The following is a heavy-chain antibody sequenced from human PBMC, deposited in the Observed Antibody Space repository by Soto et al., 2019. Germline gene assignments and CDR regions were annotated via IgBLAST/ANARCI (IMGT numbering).Heavy chain of an antibody. CDR1: GFTFSSYA. Sequence: GGSLRLSCAASGFTFSSYAMSWVRQAPGKGLEWVSAISGSGGSTYYADSVKGRFTVSRDNSKNTLYLQMNSLRAEDTAVYYCAKDTYDFWSGYYGAPYDYWGQGTLVTVSS. J-gene: IGHJ4*02. CDR3: AKDTYDFWSGYYGAPYDY. CDR2: ISGSGGST. V-gene: IGHV3-23*01. D-gene: IGHD3-3*01.